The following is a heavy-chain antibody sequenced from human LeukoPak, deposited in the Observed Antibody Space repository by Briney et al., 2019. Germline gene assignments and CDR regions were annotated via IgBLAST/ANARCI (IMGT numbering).Heavy chain of an antibody. J-gene: IGHJ4*02. CDR3: ARDSSGSYDLDY. D-gene: IGHD1-26*01. CDR2: IIPIFGTA. Sequence: SVKVSCKASGGTFSSYAISWVRQAPGQGLEWMGGIIPIFGTANYAQKFQGRVTINADESTSTAYMELSSLRSEDTAVYYCARDSSGSYDLDYWGQGTLVTVSS. V-gene: IGHV1-69*01. CDR1: GGTFSSYA.